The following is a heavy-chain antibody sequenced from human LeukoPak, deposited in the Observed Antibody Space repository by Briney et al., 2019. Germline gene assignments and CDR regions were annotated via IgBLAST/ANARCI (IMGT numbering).Heavy chain of an antibody. CDR1: GDSISSSGDY. V-gene: IGHV4-39*07. Sequence: SETLSLTCTVSGDSISSSGDYWGWIRQPPGKGLEWIGNIYYSGSTNYNPSLKSRVTISVDTSKNQFSLKLSSVTAADTAVYYCARTIFGGPGGKRGIYYYYYMDVWGKGTTVTVSS. CDR2: IYYSGST. CDR3: ARTIFGGPGGKRGIYYYYYMDV. D-gene: IGHD3-3*01. J-gene: IGHJ6*03.